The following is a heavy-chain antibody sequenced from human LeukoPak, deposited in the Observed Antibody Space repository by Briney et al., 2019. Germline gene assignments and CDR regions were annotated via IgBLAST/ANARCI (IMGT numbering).Heavy chain of an antibody. Sequence: GGSLRLSCAASGFTFSSYWMSWVRQAPGKGLEWVANIKQDGSEKYYVDSVKGRFTISRDNAKNSLYLQMNSLRAEDTAVYYCARDGGSYYGSGSYVYWGQGTLVTVSS. D-gene: IGHD3-10*01. CDR3: ARDGGSYYGSGSYVY. J-gene: IGHJ4*02. CDR1: GFTFSSYW. CDR2: IKQDGSEK. V-gene: IGHV3-7*01.